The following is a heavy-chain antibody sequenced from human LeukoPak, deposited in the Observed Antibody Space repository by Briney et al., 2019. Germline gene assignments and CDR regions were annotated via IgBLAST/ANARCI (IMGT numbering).Heavy chain of an antibody. CDR3: ARAGYSYGYVDY. D-gene: IGHD5-18*01. V-gene: IGHV4-39*07. Sequence: PSETLSLTCTVSGGSISSYYWGWIRQPPGKGLGWIGSIYYSGSTWSSLKSRVTISIDTSKNKFSLKLSSVTAADTAVYYCARAGYSYGYVDYWGQGTLVTVSS. J-gene: IGHJ4*02. CDR2: IYYSGST. CDR1: GGSISSYY.